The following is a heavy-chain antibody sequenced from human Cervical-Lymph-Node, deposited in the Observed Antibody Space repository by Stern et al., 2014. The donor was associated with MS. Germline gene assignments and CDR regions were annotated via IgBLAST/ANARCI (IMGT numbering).Heavy chain of an antibody. CDR2: MYATGGS. CDR1: GGSIRSGGFY. CDR3: VRDHDYYGMDV. V-gene: IGHV4-61*02. J-gene: IGHJ6*02. Sequence: QLQLQESGPRLVKPSQTLSLTCTVSGGSIRSGGFYCTWVRQPAGKGPEWIGRMYATGGSTYNPSLQSRATIAVDTSKKQFSLTLRSVTAADTAIYYCVRDHDYYGMDVWGQGTTVTVSS.